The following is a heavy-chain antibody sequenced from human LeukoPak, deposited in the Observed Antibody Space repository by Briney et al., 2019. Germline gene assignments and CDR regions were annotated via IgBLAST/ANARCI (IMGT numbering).Heavy chain of an antibody. CDR2: INPNSGDA. V-gene: IGHV1-2*06. Sequence: ASVKVSCKASEYTFTGYSVHWVRQAPGQGLEWMGRINPNSGDAYYSQKFQGRVSLTRDTSITSAYMELSRLRSDDTAIYYCARDTSNWFAFDYWGQGTLVTVSS. CDR1: EYTFTGYS. J-gene: IGHJ4*02. CDR3: ARDTSNWFAFDY. D-gene: IGHD4-11*01.